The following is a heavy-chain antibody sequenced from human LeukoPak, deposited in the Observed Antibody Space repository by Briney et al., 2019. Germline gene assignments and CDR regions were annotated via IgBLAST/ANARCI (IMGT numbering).Heavy chain of an antibody. CDR1: EFTFNSYA. CDR2: ISGSGYST. Sequence: GGSLRLSCAASEFTFNSYAMNWVRQAPGKGLEWVATISGSGYSTYYADSVKGRFTISRGTSTNTLYLQMNGLRAEDTAVYYCARSLERDYSGSGNYYMNNWFDPWGQGTLVTVSS. CDR3: ARSLERDYSGSGNYYMNNWFDP. V-gene: IGHV3-23*01. D-gene: IGHD3-10*01. J-gene: IGHJ5*02.